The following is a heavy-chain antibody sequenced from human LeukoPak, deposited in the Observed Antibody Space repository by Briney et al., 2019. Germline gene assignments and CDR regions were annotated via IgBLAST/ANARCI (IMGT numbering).Heavy chain of an antibody. CDR2: IRYDGSNK. CDR3: AKVQTTYEDDAFDI. J-gene: IGHJ3*02. V-gene: IGHV3-30*02. CDR1: GFTFNNAW. D-gene: IGHD1-1*01. Sequence: GGSLRLSCASSGFTFNNAWMSWVRQAPGKGLEWVAFIRYDGSNKYYADSVKGRFTISRDNSKNTLYLQMNSLRAEDTAVYYCAKVQTTYEDDAFDIWGRGTMVTVSS.